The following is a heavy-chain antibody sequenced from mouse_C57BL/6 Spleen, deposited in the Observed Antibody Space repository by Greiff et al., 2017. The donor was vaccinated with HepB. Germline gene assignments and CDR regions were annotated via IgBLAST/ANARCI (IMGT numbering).Heavy chain of an antibody. CDR2: ISDGGSYT. CDR3: AIYSNYGYFDY. V-gene: IGHV5-4*01. J-gene: IGHJ2*01. CDR1: GFTFSSSA. D-gene: IGHD2-5*01. Sequence: VQLKESGGGLVKPGGSLTLSCAASGFTFSSSAMSWVRQTPEKRLEWVATISDGGSYTYYPANVKGRFTISRDNAKNNLYLQMSHLKSEDTAMYYCAIYSNYGYFDYWGQGTTLTVSS.